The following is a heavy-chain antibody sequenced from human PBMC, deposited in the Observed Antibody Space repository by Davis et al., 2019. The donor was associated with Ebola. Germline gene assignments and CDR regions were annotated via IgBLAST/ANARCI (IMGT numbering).Heavy chain of an antibody. CDR2: ISSSSSYI. J-gene: IGHJ6*02. D-gene: IGHD2-21*01. CDR1: GFTFSSYS. V-gene: IGHV3-21*04. CDR3: AKDLLWWSASDV. Sequence: GESLKISCAASGFTFSSYSMNWVRQAPGKGLEWVSSISSSSSYIYYADSVKGRFTISRDDSKNTVYLQMNSLRAEDTAVYYCAKDLLWWSASDVWGQGTTVTVSS.